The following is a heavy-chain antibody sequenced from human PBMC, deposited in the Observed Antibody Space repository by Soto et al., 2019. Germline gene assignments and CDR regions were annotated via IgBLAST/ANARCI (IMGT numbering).Heavy chain of an antibody. CDR2: IYNSGST. CDR1: GGSISSGDYY. Sequence: QVQLQESGPGLVKPSQTLSLTCTVSGGSISSGDYYWSWIRQPPGKGLEWIGYIYNSGSTYYNPSLKSRVTISVDTSKNQFSLKLSSVTAADTAVYYCASSPTAYSSSSKAFDIWGQGTMVTVSS. V-gene: IGHV4-30-4*01. CDR3: ASSPTAYSSSSKAFDI. D-gene: IGHD6-6*01. J-gene: IGHJ3*02.